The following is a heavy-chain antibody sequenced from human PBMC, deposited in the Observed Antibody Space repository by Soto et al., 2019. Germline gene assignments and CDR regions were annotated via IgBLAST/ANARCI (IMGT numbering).Heavy chain of an antibody. V-gene: IGHV1-69*13. CDR3: ARGLFGQQWLVGFDT. CDR2: TIPMFATA. D-gene: IGHD6-19*01. Sequence: RASVKVSCKASGGSFSNYIFAWVRQAPGQGLEWTGGTIPMFATAQYAQKLQGRVTMTADESTSTVYMDLTSLTSDDTAVYYCARGLFGQQWLVGFDTWGQGTLVTVSS. J-gene: IGHJ4*02. CDR1: GGSFSNYI.